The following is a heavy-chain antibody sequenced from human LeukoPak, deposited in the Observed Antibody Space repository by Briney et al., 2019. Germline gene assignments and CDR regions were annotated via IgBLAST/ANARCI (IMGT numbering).Heavy chain of an antibody. CDR2: IYYSGST. V-gene: IGHV4-59*01. Sequence: SETLSLTCTVSGGSISSYYWSWIRQPPGKGLEYIGYIYYSGSTNYSPSLKSRVTMSVDTSKNQFSLKLSSVTAADTAVYYCAREARDYDILTGYYTTFDYWGQGTLVTVSS. CDR3: AREARDYDILTGYYTTFDY. D-gene: IGHD3-9*01. CDR1: GGSISSYY. J-gene: IGHJ4*02.